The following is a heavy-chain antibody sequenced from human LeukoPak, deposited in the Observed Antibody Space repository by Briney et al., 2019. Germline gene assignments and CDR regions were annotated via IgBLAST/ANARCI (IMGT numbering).Heavy chain of an antibody. CDR3: ARSSGWRDAFDF. J-gene: IGHJ3*01. CDR1: GGSSSISDFY. Sequence: KASETLSLNCSVSGGSSSISDFYWNWLRQLPGKGLEWIGYTYNSGNTYYNPSFGSRVTISTGTSMNQFFLKSHSVTAADTAVYYCARSSGWRDAFDFWGRGTMVTVSS. V-gene: IGHV4-31*03. CDR2: TYNSGNT. D-gene: IGHD6-19*01.